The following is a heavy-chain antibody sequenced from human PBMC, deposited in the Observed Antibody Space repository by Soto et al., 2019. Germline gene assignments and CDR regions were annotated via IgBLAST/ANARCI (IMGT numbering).Heavy chain of an antibody. Sequence: PSETLSLTCTVSGGSISSSSYYWGWIRQPPGKGLEWIGSIYYSGSTYYNPSLKSRVTISVDTSKNQFSLKLSSVTAADTAVYYCGRHGANYGGTPGFDYGGQEPLVPVP. D-gene: IGHD4-17*01. CDR1: GGSISSSSYY. CDR2: IYYSGST. J-gene: IGHJ4*02. V-gene: IGHV4-39*01. CDR3: GRHGANYGGTPGFDY.